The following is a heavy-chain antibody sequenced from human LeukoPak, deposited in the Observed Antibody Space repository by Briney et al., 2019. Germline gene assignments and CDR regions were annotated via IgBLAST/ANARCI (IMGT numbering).Heavy chain of an antibody. CDR1: GGSFSGYY. V-gene: IGHV4-34*01. D-gene: IGHD4-11*01. CDR3: ARQSTLTTFAFDI. J-gene: IGHJ3*02. Sequence: SSETLSLTCAVYGGSFSGYYWSWIRQPPGKGLEWIGEVNHSGSTHYTPSLKSRVIMSVDTSKKHFSLNLTSLTAADTAMYYCARQSTLTTFAFDIWGPGTMVTVSS. CDR2: VNHSGST.